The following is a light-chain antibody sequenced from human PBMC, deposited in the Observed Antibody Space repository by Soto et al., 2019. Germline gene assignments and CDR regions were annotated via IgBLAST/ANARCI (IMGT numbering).Light chain of an antibody. CDR3: QQHDKLPPA. V-gene: IGKV3-15*01. CDR1: QSVSSN. Sequence: EIVLTQSPGTLSLSPGERATLSCRASQSVSSNLAWYQQKPGQAPRLLIYGASTRATGIPARFSGSGSGTEFTLTISSLQSEDFAVYYCQQHDKLPPAFGQGTKVDIK. J-gene: IGKJ1*01. CDR2: GAS.